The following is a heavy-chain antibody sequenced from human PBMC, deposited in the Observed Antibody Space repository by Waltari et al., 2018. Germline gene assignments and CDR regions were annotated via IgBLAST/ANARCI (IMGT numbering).Heavy chain of an antibody. CDR3: ARGTNSFDY. V-gene: IGHV4-59*11. CDR2: NDYSGST. Sequence: QVQLQESGPGLVKPSETLSLTCTVSGGSISSHYWSGIRQPPGKGLEWIGYNDYSGSTNYNPSRKSRVTISVDTSKNQFSLKLSSVTAADTAVYYCARGTNSFDYWGQGTLVTVSS. J-gene: IGHJ4*02. D-gene: IGHD1-7*01. CDR1: GGSISSHY.